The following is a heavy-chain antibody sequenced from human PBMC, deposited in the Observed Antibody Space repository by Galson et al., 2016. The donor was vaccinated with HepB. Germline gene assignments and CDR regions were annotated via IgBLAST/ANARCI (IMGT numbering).Heavy chain of an antibody. V-gene: IGHV3-21*01. CDR3: AKDSYGFPSYYGMDV. J-gene: IGHJ6*02. D-gene: IGHD5-18*01. CDR2: ISSSSSYI. CDR1: GFTFSGYT. Sequence: SLRLSCAASGFTFSGYTMNWVRQAPGKGLEWVSPISSSSSYIYYADSVKGRLTISRDNSQNTLYLQMNTLRTEDTAVYYCAKDSYGFPSYYGMDVWGQGTTVTVSS.